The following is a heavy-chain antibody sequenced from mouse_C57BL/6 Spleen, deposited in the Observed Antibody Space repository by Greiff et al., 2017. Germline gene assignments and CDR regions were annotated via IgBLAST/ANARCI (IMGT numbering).Heavy chain of an antibody. CDR1: GYAFSSSW. V-gene: IGHV1-82*01. J-gene: IGHJ1*03. CDR3: ARAPYYYGSSFGYFDV. CDR2: IYPGDGDT. Sequence: QVQLQQSGPELVKPGASVKISCKASGYAFSSSWMNWVKQRPGKGLEWLGRIYPGDGDTNYNGKFKGKATLTADKSSSSAYMQLSSLTSEASAVYFCARAPYYYGSSFGYFDVWGTGTTLTVSS. D-gene: IGHD1-1*01.